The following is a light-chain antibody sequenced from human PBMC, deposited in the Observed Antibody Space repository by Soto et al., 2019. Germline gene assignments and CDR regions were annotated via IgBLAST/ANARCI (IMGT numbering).Light chain of an antibody. CDR1: SSDVGGYNY. J-gene: IGLJ1*01. V-gene: IGLV2-14*03. Sequence: QSALTQPASVSGSPGQSITISCTGTSSDVGGYNYVSWYQQHPGKAPKLMIYDVSNRPSGVSNRFSGSKSGNTASQTISGLQAEDESDYYCSSYTSSTIYVFGTGTKVTVL. CDR2: DVS. CDR3: SSYTSSTIYV.